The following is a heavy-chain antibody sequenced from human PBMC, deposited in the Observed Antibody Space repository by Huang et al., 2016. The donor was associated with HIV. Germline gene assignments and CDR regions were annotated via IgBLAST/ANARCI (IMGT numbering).Heavy chain of an antibody. CDR3: ARTEMEYYYGSSGYYPDY. Sequence: EVQLVESGGALVQPGGSLKLSCVVSGFDFSKYSMNWGRQAPGKGLEWGSYISGSSSNIYYADSVKGRFTISRDNAKNSVFLQMRSLRAEDTALYYCARTEMEYYYGSSGYYPDYWGQGTQVTVSS. V-gene: IGHV3-48*01. CDR2: ISGSSSNI. CDR1: GFDFSKYS. D-gene: IGHD3-22*01. J-gene: IGHJ4*02.